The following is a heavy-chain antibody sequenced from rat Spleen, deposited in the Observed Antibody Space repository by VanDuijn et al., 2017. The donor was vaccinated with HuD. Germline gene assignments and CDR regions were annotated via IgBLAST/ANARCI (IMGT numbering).Heavy chain of an antibody. J-gene: IGHJ4*01. CDR2: ISYSGSS. V-gene: IGHV3-1*01. CDR3: VRGISDVMDA. Sequence: EVQLQESGPGLVKPSQSLSLTCSVTGYSITSTYWGWIRTFPGNKMEWVGYISYSGSSGYNPPLKSRISITRDTSKNQFFLQLNSVTTEDTATYYCVRGISDVMDAWGQGASVTVSS. CDR1: GYSITSTY. D-gene: IGHD2-7*01.